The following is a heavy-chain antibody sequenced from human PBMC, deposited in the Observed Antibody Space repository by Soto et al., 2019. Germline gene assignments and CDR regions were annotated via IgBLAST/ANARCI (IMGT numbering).Heavy chain of an antibody. CDR1: EDTFRNYA. D-gene: IGHD3-22*01. J-gene: IGHJ2*01. CDR2: IIPIFGTA. V-gene: IGHV1-69*06. Sequence: QVELVQSGAEVKKPGSSVKVSCQASEDTFRNYAISWVRQAPGQGLEWMGGIIPIFGTANYAQKFQGRVTITADTSANTVYLELSSLRSEDTAVXXXXSTKYDSSAYYYWYLGLWGRGTLVTVSS. CDR3: XSTKYDSSAYYYWYLGL.